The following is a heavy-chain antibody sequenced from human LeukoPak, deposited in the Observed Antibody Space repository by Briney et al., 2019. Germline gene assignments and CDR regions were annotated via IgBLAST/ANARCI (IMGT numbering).Heavy chain of an antibody. D-gene: IGHD3-16*01. CDR1: GGSISSGSYY. V-gene: IGHV4-61*02. Sequence: TSQTLSLTCTVSGGSISSGSYYWSWIRQPAGKGLEWIGRIFTSGSTKYNPSLKSRVTISVDTSKNQFSLKLSSVTAADTAVYYCARAYGSRDAFDIWGQGTMVTVSS. CDR2: IFTSGST. J-gene: IGHJ3*02. CDR3: ARAYGSRDAFDI.